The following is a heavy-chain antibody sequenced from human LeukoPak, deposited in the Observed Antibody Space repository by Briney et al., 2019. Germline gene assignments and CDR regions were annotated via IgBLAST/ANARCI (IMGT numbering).Heavy chain of an antibody. V-gene: IGHV3-23*01. J-gene: IGHJ6*04. D-gene: IGHD2-2*01. Sequence: GGSLRLSCAASGFTFSSYAMSWVRQAPGKGLEWVSAISGSGGSTYYADSVKGRFTISRDNAKNSLYLQMNSLRAEDSAVYYCARDRPGPLPAATDLDVWGKGTTVTVSS. CDR3: ARDRPGPLPAATDLDV. CDR2: ISGSGGST. CDR1: GFTFSSYA.